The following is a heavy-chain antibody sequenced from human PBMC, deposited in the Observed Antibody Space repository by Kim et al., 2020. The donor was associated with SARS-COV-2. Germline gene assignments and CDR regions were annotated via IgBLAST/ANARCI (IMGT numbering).Heavy chain of an antibody. V-gene: IGHV3-9*01. CDR1: GFTFDDYA. CDR2: ISWNSGSI. D-gene: IGHD6-13*01. J-gene: IGHJ5*02. CDR3: AKAPGGYSSSWANWFDP. Sequence: GGSLRLSCAASGFTFDDYAMNWVRQAPGKGLEWVSGISWNSGSIGYADSVKGRFTISRDNAKNSLYLQMNSLRAEDTALYYCAKAPGGYSSSWANWFDPWGQGTLVTVSS.